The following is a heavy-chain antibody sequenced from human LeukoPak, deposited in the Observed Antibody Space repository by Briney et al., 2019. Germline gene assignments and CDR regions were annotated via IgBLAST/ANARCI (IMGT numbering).Heavy chain of an antibody. Sequence: GGSLRLSCAASGFTVSSNYMSWVRQAPGKGLEWVSVIYSGGSTYYADSVKGRFTISRDNSKDTLYLQMNSLRAEDAAVYYCARRYSSDNWGQGTLVTVSS. CDR2: IYSGGST. D-gene: IGHD2-21*01. CDR3: ARRYSSDN. CDR1: GFTVSSNY. V-gene: IGHV3-66*04. J-gene: IGHJ4*02.